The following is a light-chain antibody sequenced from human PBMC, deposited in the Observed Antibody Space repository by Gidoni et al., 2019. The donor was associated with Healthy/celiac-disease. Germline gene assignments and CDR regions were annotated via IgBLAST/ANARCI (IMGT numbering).Light chain of an antibody. CDR3: NSRDSSGNHVV. CDR1: SLRSYY. Sequence: SSGLTPDPAAFAVLGQTVRITCPGDSLRSYYASWYQQKPGQAPVLVIYGKNNRPSGIPDRFSGSSSGNTASLTITGAQAEDEADYYCNSRDSSGNHVVFGGGTKLTVL. V-gene: IGLV3-19*01. CDR2: GKN. J-gene: IGLJ2*01.